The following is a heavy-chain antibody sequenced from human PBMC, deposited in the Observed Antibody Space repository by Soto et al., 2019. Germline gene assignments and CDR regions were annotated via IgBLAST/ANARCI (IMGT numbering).Heavy chain of an antibody. CDR3: ARGGYYDSCGSRKHYYYGKNV. CDR1: GYTFTSYG. D-gene: IGHD3-9*01. J-gene: IGHJ6*02. V-gene: IGHV1-18*01. Sequence: ASVKVSCKASGYTFTSYGISWVRQAPGQGLGWMGWISAYNGNTNYAQKLQGRVSLTTDTSTNTAYMELRSLRSDDTAMYFCARGGYYDSCGSRKHYYYGKNVWGQGTTVTVSS. CDR2: ISAYNGNT.